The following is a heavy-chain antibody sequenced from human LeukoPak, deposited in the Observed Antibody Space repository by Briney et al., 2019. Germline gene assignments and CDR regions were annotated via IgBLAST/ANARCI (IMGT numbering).Heavy chain of an antibody. Sequence: ASVKVSCKASGYIFTSYVINWVRQAPGQGLEWMGWINPNSGGTNYAQKFQGRVTMTRDTSISTAYMELSRLRSDDTAVYYCARETDATKFGELPYNWFDPWGQGTLVTVSS. CDR2: INPNSGGT. D-gene: IGHD3-10*01. V-gene: IGHV1-2*02. CDR1: GYIFTSYV. J-gene: IGHJ5*02. CDR3: ARETDATKFGELPYNWFDP.